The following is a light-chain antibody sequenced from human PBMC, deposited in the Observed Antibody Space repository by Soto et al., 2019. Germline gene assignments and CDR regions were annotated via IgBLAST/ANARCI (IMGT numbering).Light chain of an antibody. V-gene: IGKV1-16*01. J-gene: IGKJ5*01. CDR3: QHYDGYPQT. Sequence: DIQMTQSPSSLSASVGDRVTITCRASQGISNYLAWFQQKPGKAPKSLIYGASSLHSGVPSRFSGSGSDTHFTLTISSLQRDDCATYYCQHYDGYPQTFGQGTRLEIK. CDR1: QGISNY. CDR2: GAS.